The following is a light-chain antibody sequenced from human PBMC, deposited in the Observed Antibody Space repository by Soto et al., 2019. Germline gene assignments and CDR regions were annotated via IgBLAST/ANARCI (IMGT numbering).Light chain of an antibody. CDR1: QSVSSN. V-gene: IGKV3-15*01. Sequence: EVVMTQSPATLSVSPGERATLSCRASQSVSSNLAWYQQKPGQAPRLLIYGASTRATGIPARFSGSGSGTEFTLTISSLQSEDFEVYYCQQYNNWPPERTFGQGTKVDIK. CDR3: QQYNNWPPERT. CDR2: GAS. J-gene: IGKJ1*01.